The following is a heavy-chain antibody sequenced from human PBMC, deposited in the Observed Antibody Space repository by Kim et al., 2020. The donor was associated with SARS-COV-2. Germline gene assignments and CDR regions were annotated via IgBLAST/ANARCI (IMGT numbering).Heavy chain of an antibody. Sequence: GESLKISCKGSGYSFTSYWISWVRQMPGKGLEWMGRIDPSDSYTNYSPSFQGHVTISADKSISTAYLQWSSLKASDTAMYYCARLGSYYDILTGSVGTDFQHWGQGTLVTVSS. J-gene: IGHJ1*01. V-gene: IGHV5-10-1*01. CDR1: GYSFTSYW. CDR3: ARLGSYYDILTGSVGTDFQH. D-gene: IGHD3-9*01. CDR2: IDPSDSYT.